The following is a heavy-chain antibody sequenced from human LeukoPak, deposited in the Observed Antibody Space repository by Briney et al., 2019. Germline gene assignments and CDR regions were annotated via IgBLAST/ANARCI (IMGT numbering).Heavy chain of an antibody. CDR3: ARGLPYYDFWSGYYRNYYYGMDV. CDR2: IHYSGST. V-gene: IGHV4-59*01. J-gene: IGHJ6*02. CDR1: GGSISTAY. Sequence: SETLSLTCSVSGGSISTAYWSWIRQPPGKGLEWIGNIHYSGSTNYNPSLKSRVTISVDTSKNQFSLKLSSVTAADTAVYYCARGLPYYDFWSGYYRNYYYGMDVWGQGTTVTVSS. D-gene: IGHD3-3*01.